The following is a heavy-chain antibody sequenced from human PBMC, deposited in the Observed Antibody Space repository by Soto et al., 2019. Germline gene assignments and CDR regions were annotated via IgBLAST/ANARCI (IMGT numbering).Heavy chain of an antibody. CDR2: IIPIFGTA. CDR3: ARGPPPDSSGYSHAFDI. D-gene: IGHD3-22*01. J-gene: IGHJ3*02. V-gene: IGHV1-69*13. Sequence: SVKVSRKASGGTFSSYAISWVRQAPGQGLEWMGGIIPIFGTANYAQKFQGKVTITADESTSTAYMELSSLRSEDTAVYYCARGPPPDSSGYSHAFDIWGQGTMVTVSS. CDR1: GGTFSSYA.